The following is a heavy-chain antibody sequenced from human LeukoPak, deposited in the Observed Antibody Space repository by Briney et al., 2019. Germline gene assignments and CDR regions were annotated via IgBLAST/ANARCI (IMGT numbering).Heavy chain of an antibody. D-gene: IGHD5-12*01. V-gene: IGHV1-69*04. CDR1: GGTFSSYA. J-gene: IGHJ4*02. CDR3: AASWISVYYFDY. Sequence: GASVKVSCKASGGTFSSYAISWVRQAPGQGLEWMGRIIPILGIANYAQKFQGRVTITADKSTSTAYMELSSLRSGDTAVYYCAASWISVYYFDYWGQGTLVTVSS. CDR2: IIPILGIA.